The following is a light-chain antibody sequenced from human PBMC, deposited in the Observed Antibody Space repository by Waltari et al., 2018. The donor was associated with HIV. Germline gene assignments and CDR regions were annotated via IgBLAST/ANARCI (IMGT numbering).Light chain of an antibody. CDR3: QVWDSSNEHVV. CDR1: NIGGKS. J-gene: IGLJ3*02. Sequence: SYVLTQPPSVSVAPGAAATISCGAWNIGGKSVHWYKQQPGQASVLVTRYNSERPSGIPDRISGSNSGHTATLTITSVEAGDEATYYCQVWDSSNEHVVFGGGTELTVL. CDR2: YNS. V-gene: IGLV3-21*04.